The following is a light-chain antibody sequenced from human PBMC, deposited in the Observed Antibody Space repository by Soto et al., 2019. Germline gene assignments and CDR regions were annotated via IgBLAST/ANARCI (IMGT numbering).Light chain of an antibody. J-gene: IGKJ5*01. CDR1: QSFSSSY. Sequence: PGERATLSCRASQSFSSSYLAWYQQKPGQAPRLLIYGASNRATAIPDRFSGSGSGADFTLTISRLEPEDFAVYYCQQYGVSPLFGQGTRLEIK. CDR3: QQYGVSPL. V-gene: IGKV3-20*01. CDR2: GAS.